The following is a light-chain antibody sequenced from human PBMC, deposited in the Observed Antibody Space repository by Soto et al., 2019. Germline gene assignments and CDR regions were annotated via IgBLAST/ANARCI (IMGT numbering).Light chain of an antibody. CDR2: DAS. J-gene: IGKJ5*01. CDR1: QSVSSW. Sequence: DIQMTHAPSILSASFGDKVTITCRASQSVSSWLAWYQQRPGQAPKLLIYDASTLTSGVPSRFSGSGSGTEFTLTISRLQPEDFATYYCQQYHVFWTLGQGTRLEI. V-gene: IGKV1-5*01. CDR3: QQYHVFWT.